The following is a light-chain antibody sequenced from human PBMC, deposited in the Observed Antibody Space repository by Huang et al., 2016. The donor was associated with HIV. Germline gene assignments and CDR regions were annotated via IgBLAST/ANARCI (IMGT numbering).Light chain of an antibody. Sequence: DIVMTQSPDSLAVSLGERATINCKSSQRLLYKSTTKNYLAGYQQKPGQPPNLLIYWASSRKSGFPDRFSGSGSETDFTLTISSLQAEDVAVYYCQQHYSSPPTFGQGTKLEIK. CDR2: WAS. CDR1: QRLLYKSTTKNY. CDR3: QQHYSSPPT. V-gene: IGKV4-1*01. J-gene: IGKJ2*01.